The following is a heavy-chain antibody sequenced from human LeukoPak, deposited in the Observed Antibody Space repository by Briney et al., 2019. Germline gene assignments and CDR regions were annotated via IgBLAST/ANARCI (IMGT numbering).Heavy chain of an antibody. CDR1: GFTFSTYS. CDR2: ISSSSSTI. J-gene: IGHJ4*02. CDR3: ARASFQRWLQLGGD. Sequence: GGSLRLSCTASGFTFSTYSMNWVRQAPGKGLEWVSYISSSSSTIYYADSVKGRFTISRDNAKNSLYLQMSSLRDEDTAVYYCARASFQRWLQLGGDWGQGTLVTVSS. V-gene: IGHV3-48*02. D-gene: IGHD5-24*01.